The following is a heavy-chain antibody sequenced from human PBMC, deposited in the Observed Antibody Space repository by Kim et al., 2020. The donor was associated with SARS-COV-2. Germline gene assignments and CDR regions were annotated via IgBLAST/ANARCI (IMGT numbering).Heavy chain of an antibody. J-gene: IGHJ4*02. CDR1: GFTFSSYG. CDR3: AKDLGANWGFY. V-gene: IGHV3-30*18. Sequence: GGSLRLSCAASGFTFSSYGMHWVRQAPGKGLEWVAVISYDGSNKYYADSVKGRFTISRDNSKNTLYLQMNSLRAEDTAVYYCAKDLGANWGFYWGQGTLVTVSS. D-gene: IGHD7-27*01. CDR2: ISYDGSNK.